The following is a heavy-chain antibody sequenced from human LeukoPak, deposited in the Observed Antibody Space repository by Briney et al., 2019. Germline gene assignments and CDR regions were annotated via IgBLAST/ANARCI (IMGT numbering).Heavy chain of an antibody. CDR3: ARGFNKIVVVLTGDY. J-gene: IGHJ4*02. V-gene: IGHV3-21*01. Sequence: KTGGSLRLSCAASGFTFSSYSMNWVRQAPGKGLEWVSSISSSSSYIYYADSVKGRFTISRDNAKNSLYLQMNSLRAEDTAVYYCARGFNKIVVVLTGDYWGQGTLVTVSS. D-gene: IGHD3-22*01. CDR1: GFTFSSYS. CDR2: ISSSSSYI.